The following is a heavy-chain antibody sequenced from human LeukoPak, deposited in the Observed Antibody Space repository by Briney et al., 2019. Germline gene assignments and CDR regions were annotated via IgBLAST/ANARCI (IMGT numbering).Heavy chain of an antibody. CDR1: GYNFANYW. V-gene: IGHV5-51*01. CDR2: IYGGDSGT. J-gene: IGHJ3*01. CDR3: ARKRWADAFDV. D-gene: IGHD4-23*01. Sequence: GESLKISCQASGYNFANYWIGWVRQVPGKGLEWMGLIYGGDSGTRYNPSFQGHVRISADKSIVTAYLQWNSLKASDTAMYYCARKRWADAFDVWGQGTMVTVS.